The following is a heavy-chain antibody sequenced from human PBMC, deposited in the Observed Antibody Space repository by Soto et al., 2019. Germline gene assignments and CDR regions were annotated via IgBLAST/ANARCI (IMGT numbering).Heavy chain of an antibody. Sequence: SETLSLTCAVYGGSFSGYYWSWIGQPPGKGLEWIGEINHSGSTNYNPSLKSRVTISVDTSKNQFSLKLSSVTAADTAVYYCARGKVVVVAAKPYYYYGMDVWGQGTTVTVSS. CDR3: ARGKVVVVAAKPYYYYGMDV. V-gene: IGHV4-34*01. CDR2: INHSGST. J-gene: IGHJ6*02. CDR1: GGSFSGYY. D-gene: IGHD2-15*01.